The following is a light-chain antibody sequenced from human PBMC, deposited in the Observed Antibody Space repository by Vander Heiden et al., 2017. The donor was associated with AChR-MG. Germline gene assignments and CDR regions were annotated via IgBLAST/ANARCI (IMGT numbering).Light chain of an antibody. CDR2: DNT. CDR1: TANIGARYA. CDR3: QSYDSSLSGWV. J-gene: IGLJ3*02. Sequence: TISCTGSTANIGARYAVHWYQQLPGAAPKLLIYDNTRRPSGLPDRFSGSKSDTSAALAITGLQAEDEADYYCQSYDSSLSGWVFGGGTKLTVL. V-gene: IGLV1-40*01.